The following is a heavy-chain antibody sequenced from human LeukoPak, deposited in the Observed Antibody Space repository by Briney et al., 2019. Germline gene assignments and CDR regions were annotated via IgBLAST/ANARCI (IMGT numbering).Heavy chain of an antibody. Sequence: GGSLRLSCAASGFTFSNYAMSWVRQAPGKGLEWVSGISGSGGSTYYADSVKGRLTISRDNSRNTLYLQMNSLRAEDTAVYYCAKDGYSGYGPVGAFDIWGQGTVVTVSS. CDR3: AKDGYSGYGPVGAFDI. CDR2: ISGSGGST. V-gene: IGHV3-23*01. CDR1: GFTFSNYA. J-gene: IGHJ3*02. D-gene: IGHD5-12*01.